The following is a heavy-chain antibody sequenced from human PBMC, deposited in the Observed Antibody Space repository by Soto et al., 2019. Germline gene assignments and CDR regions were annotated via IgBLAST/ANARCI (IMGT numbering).Heavy chain of an antibody. J-gene: IGHJ6*02. D-gene: IGHD3-3*01. CDR3: TKAYYDFWSGPNYYYYGMDV. Sequence: GGSLRLSCAASGFTFSDHYMDWVRQAPGKGLEWVGRTRNKANNYTTEYAASVKGRFTISRDDSKSIAYLQMNSLKTEDTAVYYCTKAYYDFWSGPNYYYYGMDVWGQGTTVTVSS. CDR1: GFTFSDHY. CDR2: TRNKANNYTT. V-gene: IGHV3-72*01.